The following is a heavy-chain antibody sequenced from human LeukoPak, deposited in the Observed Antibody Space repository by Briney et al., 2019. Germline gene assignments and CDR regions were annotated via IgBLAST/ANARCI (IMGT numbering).Heavy chain of an antibody. V-gene: IGHV3-30*03. CDR1: GFTFSSYG. CDR2: ISYDGSNK. D-gene: IGHD4-23*01. CDR3: ARDRSGGGGNSGWFDP. J-gene: IGHJ5*02. Sequence: GRSLRLSCAASGFTFSSYGMHWVRQAPGKGLEWVAVISYDGSNKYYADSVKGRFTISRDNAKNSLYLQMNSLRAEDTAVYYCARDRSGGGGNSGWFDPWGQGTLVTVSS.